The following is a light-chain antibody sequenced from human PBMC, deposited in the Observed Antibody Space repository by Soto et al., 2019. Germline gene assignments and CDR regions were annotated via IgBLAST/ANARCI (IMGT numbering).Light chain of an antibody. CDR3: KSYAGSNTYV. J-gene: IGLJ1*01. CDR1: SSDVGSYNL. Sequence: QSVLTQPASVSGSPGQSITISCIGTSSDVGSYNLVSWYQQHPGKAPKVLIYEVSERPSGVSNRFSGSKSGNTASLTISGLQAEDEAEYFCKSYAGSNTYVFGSGTKLTVL. V-gene: IGLV2-23*02. CDR2: EVS.